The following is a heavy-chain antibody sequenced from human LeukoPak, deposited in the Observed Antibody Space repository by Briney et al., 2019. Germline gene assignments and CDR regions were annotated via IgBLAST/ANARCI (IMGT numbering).Heavy chain of an antibody. Sequence: SQTLSLTCTVSGGPISSGGYYWSWIRQHPGKGLEWIGYIYYSGSTYYNPSLKSRVTISVDTSKNQFSLKLSSVTAADTAVYYCARTAYCGGDCYYIDYWGQGTLVTVSS. CDR3: ARTAYCGGDCYYIDY. J-gene: IGHJ4*02. CDR1: GGPISSGGYY. D-gene: IGHD2-21*02. V-gene: IGHV4-31*03. CDR2: IYYSGST.